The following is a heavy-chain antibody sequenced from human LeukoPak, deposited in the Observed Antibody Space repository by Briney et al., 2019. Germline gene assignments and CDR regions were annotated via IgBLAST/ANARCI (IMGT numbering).Heavy chain of an antibody. Sequence: PSETLSLTCSVSGGSISSYYWTWIRQPPGKGLEWIGYRYYSGSTTYNPSLKSRVTISVDTSKSQFSLKLISVTAADTAIDYCARVRGDFETDWGQGTLVTVSS. CDR2: RYYSGST. CDR3: ARVRGDFETD. CDR1: GGSISSYY. V-gene: IGHV4-59*01. D-gene: IGHD3-16*01. J-gene: IGHJ1*01.